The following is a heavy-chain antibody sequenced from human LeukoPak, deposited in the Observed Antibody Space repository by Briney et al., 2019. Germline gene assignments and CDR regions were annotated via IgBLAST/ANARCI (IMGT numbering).Heavy chain of an antibody. CDR1: GGSISSYY. D-gene: IGHD6-6*01. CDR2: IYYTGST. Sequence: PSETLSLTCTVSGGSISSYYWSWIRQSPGKGLEWIGSIYYTGSTNYNPSLKSRVIISVDTSKNQFSLKLSSVTAADTAVYYCARGGAARLHFQNWGQGTLVTVSS. J-gene: IGHJ1*01. CDR3: ARGGAARLHFQN. V-gene: IGHV4-59*01.